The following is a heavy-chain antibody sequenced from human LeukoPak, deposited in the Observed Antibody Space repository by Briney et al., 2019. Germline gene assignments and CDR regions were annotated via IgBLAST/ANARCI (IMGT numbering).Heavy chain of an antibody. CDR1: GYTFTSYY. Sequence: GASVKVSCKASGYTFTSYYMHWVRQAPGQGLEWMGIINPSGGSTSYAQKFQGRVTMTGDTSTSSIYMELSSLRSEDTAVYYCARAGIAAAGRPFDFWGQGTLVTASS. J-gene: IGHJ4*02. CDR3: ARAGIAAAGRPFDF. V-gene: IGHV1-46*01. CDR2: INPSGGST. D-gene: IGHD6-13*01.